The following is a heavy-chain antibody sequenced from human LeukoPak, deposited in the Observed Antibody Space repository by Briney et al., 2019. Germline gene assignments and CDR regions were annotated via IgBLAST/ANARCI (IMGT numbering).Heavy chain of an antibody. V-gene: IGHV4-39*01. D-gene: IGHD4-23*01. J-gene: IGHJ2*01. CDR3: VRLSVVSPHRYFDL. CDR2: LFYSGST. Sequence: SETLSLTCTVSGGSINSGSYYWGWFRQPPGKGLEWIGRLFYSGSTSYNPSLKSRVTISVDTSKNQFSLTLSSVTATDTAIYYCVRLSVVSPHRYFDLWGRGTLVTVSS. CDR1: GGSINSGSYY.